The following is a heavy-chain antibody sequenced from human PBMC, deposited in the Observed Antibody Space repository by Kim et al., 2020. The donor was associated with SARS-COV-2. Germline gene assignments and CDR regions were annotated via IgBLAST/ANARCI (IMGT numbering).Heavy chain of an antibody. CDR3: ARDRDGYIPGTFYYYYYGMDV. Sequence: GGSLRLSCAASGFTFSSYGMHWVRQAPGKGLEWVAVIWYDGSNKYYADSVKGRFTISRDNSKNTLYLQMKSLRAEDTAVYYCARDRDGYIPGTFYYYYYGMDVWGQGTTVTVSS. J-gene: IGHJ6*02. CDR1: GFTFSSYG. CDR2: IWYDGSNK. D-gene: IGHD5-12*01. V-gene: IGHV3-33*01.